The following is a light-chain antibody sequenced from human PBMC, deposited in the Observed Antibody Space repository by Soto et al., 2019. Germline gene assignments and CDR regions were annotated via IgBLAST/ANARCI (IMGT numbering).Light chain of an antibody. Sequence: QSALTQPASVSGSPGQSITISCTGTSRDVGAYNYVSWYQQHPGKAPKLMVYDVTNRPSGVSDRFSGSKSGNTASLTISGLQAEDEADYFCSSRSNITPYVFGTGTKVTVL. CDR2: DVT. CDR3: SSRSNITPYV. J-gene: IGLJ1*01. V-gene: IGLV2-14*01. CDR1: SRDVGAYNY.